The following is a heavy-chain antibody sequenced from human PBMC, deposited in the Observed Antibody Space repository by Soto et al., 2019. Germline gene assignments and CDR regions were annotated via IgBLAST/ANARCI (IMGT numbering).Heavy chain of an antibody. CDR3: ARIGWGGDS. CDR2: IPNNGSP. D-gene: IGHD7-27*01. Sequence: QVQLQESGPGRVKPSETLSLTCSVSGGSVRTGSYHWSWIRQPPGKGLEWIGFIPNNGSPDYNHYLKSRVVVSIDRSKTQFSLKVNSVTAADTAVYFCARIGWGGDSWGQGTLVTVSS. J-gene: IGHJ4*02. CDR1: GGSVRTGSYH. V-gene: IGHV4-61*01.